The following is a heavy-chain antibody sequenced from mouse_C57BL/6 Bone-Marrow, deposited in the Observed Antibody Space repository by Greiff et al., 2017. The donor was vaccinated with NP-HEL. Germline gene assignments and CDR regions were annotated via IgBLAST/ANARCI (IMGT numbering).Heavy chain of an antibody. D-gene: IGHD2-14*01. CDR1: GYTFTSYW. Sequence: QVQLQQPGAELVKPGASVKLSCKASGYTFTSYWMPWVKQRPGQGLEWIGMIHPNSGSTNYNEKFKSKATLTVDKSSSTAYMQLSSLTSEDSAVYDCARSIGVWYFDVWGTGTTVTVSS. V-gene: IGHV1-64*01. J-gene: IGHJ1*03. CDR3: ARSIGVWYFDV. CDR2: IHPNSGST.